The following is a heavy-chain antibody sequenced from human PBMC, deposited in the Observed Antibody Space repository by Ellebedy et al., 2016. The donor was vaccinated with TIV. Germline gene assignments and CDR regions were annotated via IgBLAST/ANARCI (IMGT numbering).Heavy chain of an antibody. V-gene: IGHV3-30*18. CDR3: ANMAWGNEDYSVDS. D-gene: IGHD2-21*01. J-gene: IGHJ5*01. Sequence: GESLKISXAASGFLFNQYDMHWVRQAPGKGLEWVAVIANDGRNKYYGDSVKGRFTISRDNSKNTLYLQMNSLKVEDTAVYYCANMAWGNEDYSVDSWGQGTLVTVSS. CDR2: IANDGRNK. CDR1: GFLFNQYD.